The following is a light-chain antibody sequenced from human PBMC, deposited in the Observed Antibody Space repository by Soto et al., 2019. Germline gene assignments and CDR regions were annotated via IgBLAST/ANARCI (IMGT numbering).Light chain of an antibody. Sequence: DIQMTQSPSTLSASVGDRVTITCRASQSISDWLAWYQQKPGKDPKLLIYKATSLESGVPSRFSGSGSGTEFTLTISSLQPDDFATYYCQQYNSYSLTFGGGTKVEIK. J-gene: IGKJ4*01. V-gene: IGKV1-5*03. CDR3: QQYNSYSLT. CDR1: QSISDW. CDR2: KAT.